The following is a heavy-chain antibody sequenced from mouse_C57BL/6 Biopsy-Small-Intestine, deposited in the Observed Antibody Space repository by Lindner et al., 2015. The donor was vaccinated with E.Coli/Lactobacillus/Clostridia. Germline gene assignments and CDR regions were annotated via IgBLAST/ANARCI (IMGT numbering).Heavy chain of an antibody. Sequence: VQLQESGPELVKPGASVKLSCKATGYTFAGSWIEWVKQRPGHGLEWIGEILPGSGSTNYNEKFKDKATFTADTSSNTAYMQLSSLTTEDSAIYYCARYPYYTNPYAMDYWGQGTSVTVSS. CDR2: ILPGSGST. CDR1: GYTFAGSW. V-gene: IGHV1-9*01. CDR3: ARYPYYTNPYAMDY. D-gene: IGHD1-1*01. J-gene: IGHJ4*01.